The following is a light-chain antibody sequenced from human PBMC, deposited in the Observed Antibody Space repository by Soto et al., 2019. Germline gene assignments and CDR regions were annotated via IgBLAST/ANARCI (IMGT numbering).Light chain of an antibody. V-gene: IGLV2-14*03. CDR3: SSYTTSNTRQIV. J-gene: IGLJ1*01. Sequence: QSVLTQPASVSGSPGRWITISCTGTSSDVGGYNYVSWYQRHPGKAPKLIIYDVSNRPSGVSNRFSGSKSGNTASLTISGLQPEDEADYYCSSYTTSNTRQIVFGTGTKVTVL. CDR2: DVS. CDR1: SSDVGGYNY.